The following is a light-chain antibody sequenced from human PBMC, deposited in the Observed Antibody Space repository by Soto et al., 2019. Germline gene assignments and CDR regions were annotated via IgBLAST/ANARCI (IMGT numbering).Light chain of an antibody. V-gene: IGLV1-44*01. Sequence: QCARTQPPSGSGTPGQSVTISCSGSSSNIGSNTVNWYQQLPGTAPKLLIYSNNQRPSGVPDRFSGSKSGTSASLAISGLQSEDEADYYCAAWDDRLTGPVFGPGTKVTVL. CDR1: SSNIGSNT. J-gene: IGLJ1*01. CDR3: AAWDDRLTGPV. CDR2: SNN.